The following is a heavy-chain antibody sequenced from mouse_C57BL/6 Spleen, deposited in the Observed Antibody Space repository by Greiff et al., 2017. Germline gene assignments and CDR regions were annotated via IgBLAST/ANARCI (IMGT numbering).Heavy chain of an antibody. Sequence: QVQLQQPGAELVKPGASVKLSCKASGYTFTSYWMHWVKQRPGQGLEWIGMIHPNSGSTNYNEKFKSKATLTVDKSSSTAYRQLSSLTSEDSAVYYCARHHYDYDERAYYAMDYWGQGTSVTVSS. D-gene: IGHD2-4*01. CDR3: ARHHYDYDERAYYAMDY. J-gene: IGHJ4*01. V-gene: IGHV1-64*01. CDR1: GYTFTSYW. CDR2: IHPNSGST.